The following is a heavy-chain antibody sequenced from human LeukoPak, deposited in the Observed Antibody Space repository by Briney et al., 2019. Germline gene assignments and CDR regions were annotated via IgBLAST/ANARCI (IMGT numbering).Heavy chain of an antibody. V-gene: IGHV3-15*01. CDR1: GFTFSNAW. CDR3: TTDTWFGELVDY. D-gene: IGHD3-10*01. Sequence: GGSLRFSCAASGFTFSNAWMSWVGQAPGKGLEWVGRIKSKTDGGTTDYAAPVKGRFTISRGDSKNTLYLQMNSLKTEDTAVYYCTTDTWFGELVDYWGQGTLVTVSS. J-gene: IGHJ4*02. CDR2: IKSKTDGGTT.